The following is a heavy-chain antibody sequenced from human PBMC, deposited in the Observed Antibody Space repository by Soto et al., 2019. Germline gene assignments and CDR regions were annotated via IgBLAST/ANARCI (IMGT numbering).Heavy chain of an antibody. Sequence: QVQLVESGGGVVQPGRSLRLSCAAAGFTFSSYGMHWVRQPPGKGLEWVAVISQDGSVQYYVDSVKGRFTISRDNSKNTEYLQMNSLRAEDTAVYYGAKGYGDSGERVWGQGTLVTVSS. J-gene: IGHJ4*02. CDR1: GFTFSSYG. D-gene: IGHD4-17*01. CDR2: ISQDGSVQ. V-gene: IGHV3-30*18. CDR3: AKGYGDSGERV.